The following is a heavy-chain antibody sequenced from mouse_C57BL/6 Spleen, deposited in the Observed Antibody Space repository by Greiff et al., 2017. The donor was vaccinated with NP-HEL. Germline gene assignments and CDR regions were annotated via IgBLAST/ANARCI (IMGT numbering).Heavy chain of an antibody. Sequence: EVKLQESGPGLVKPSQSLSLTCSVTGYSITSGYYCNWIRQFPGNKLEWMGYISYDGSNNYNPSLKNRISITRDTSKNQFFLKLNSVTTEDTATYYCAREIDDYGGVWFAYWGQGTLVTVSA. CDR1: GYSITSGYY. CDR3: AREIDDYGGVWFAY. CDR2: ISYDGSN. J-gene: IGHJ3*01. V-gene: IGHV3-6*01. D-gene: IGHD2-4*01.